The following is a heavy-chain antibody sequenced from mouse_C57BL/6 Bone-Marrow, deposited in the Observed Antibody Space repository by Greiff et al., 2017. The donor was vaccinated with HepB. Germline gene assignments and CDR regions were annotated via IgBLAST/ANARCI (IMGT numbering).Heavy chain of an antibody. CDR2: IYPGSGNT. CDR1: GYTFTDYY. Sequence: VKLQESGAELVRPGASVKLSCKASGYTFTDYYINWVKQRPGQGLEWIARIYPGSGNTYYNEKFKGKATLTAEKSSSTAYMQLSSLTSEDSAVYFCARWGVMDYWGQGTSVTVSS. CDR3: ARWGVMDY. V-gene: IGHV1-76*01. J-gene: IGHJ4*01.